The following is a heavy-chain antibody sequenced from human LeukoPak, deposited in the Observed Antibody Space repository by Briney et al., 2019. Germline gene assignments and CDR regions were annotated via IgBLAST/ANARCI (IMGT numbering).Heavy chain of an antibody. CDR2: ISSSSSYI. Sequence: PGGSLRLSCAASGFTFSSYSMNWVRQAPGKGLEWVSSISSSSSYIYYADSVKGRFTISRDNAKNSLYLQMNSLRAEDTAVYYCANTMVRDWTPDYWGQGTLVTVSS. D-gene: IGHD3-10*01. J-gene: IGHJ4*02. CDR3: ANTMVRDWTPDY. V-gene: IGHV3-21*04. CDR1: GFTFSSYS.